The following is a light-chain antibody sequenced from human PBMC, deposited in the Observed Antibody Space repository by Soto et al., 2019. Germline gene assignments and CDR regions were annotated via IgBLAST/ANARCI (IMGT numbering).Light chain of an antibody. Sequence: EVVMTQSPATLSVSPGERVTLSCRASQSVSSTYLAWYQQKPGQAPRLLIYGASSRATGIPDRFSGSGSGTDFTLTISRLEPEDFAVYYCQQYESSPTTFGGGTKVEIK. CDR2: GAS. CDR1: QSVSSTY. J-gene: IGKJ4*01. CDR3: QQYESSPTT. V-gene: IGKV3-20*01.